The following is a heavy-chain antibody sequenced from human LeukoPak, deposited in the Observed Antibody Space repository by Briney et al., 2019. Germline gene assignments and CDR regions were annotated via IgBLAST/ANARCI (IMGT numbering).Heavy chain of an antibody. CDR3: ATGTYYYDSSIDY. Sequence: PSETLSLTCTVSGGSISNYYWSWIRQPAGKGLEWIGRIYTSGSTNYNPSLKSRVTISVDTSKNQFSLKLSSVTAADTAVYYCATGTYYYDSSIDYWGQGTLVTVSS. J-gene: IGHJ4*02. V-gene: IGHV4-4*07. CDR1: GGSISNYY. D-gene: IGHD3-22*01. CDR2: IYTSGST.